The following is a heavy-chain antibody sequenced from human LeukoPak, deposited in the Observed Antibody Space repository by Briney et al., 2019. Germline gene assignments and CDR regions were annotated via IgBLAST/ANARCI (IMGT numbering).Heavy chain of an antibody. CDR3: ARDSTASSPWYFDL. V-gene: IGHV4-4*07. Sequence: SETLSLTCTVSGGSIGSYYWSWIRQPAGKGLEWIGRMYITGNTNYNPSLKSRVTMSLDTSKNHFSLKLSSVTAADTAVYYCARDSTASSPWYFDLWGRGTLVTVSS. CDR1: GGSIGSYY. J-gene: IGHJ2*01. D-gene: IGHD2-21*02. CDR2: MYITGNT.